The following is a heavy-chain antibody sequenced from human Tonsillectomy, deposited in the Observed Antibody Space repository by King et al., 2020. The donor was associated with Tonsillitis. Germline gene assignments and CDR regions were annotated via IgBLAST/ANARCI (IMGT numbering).Heavy chain of an antibody. J-gene: IGHJ6*02. CDR2: ISSSSSYI. CDR3: AGGWVGGGGYYYGFDV. Sequence: VQLVESGGGLVKPGGSLRLSCAASGFTFSSYSMNWVRQAPGKGLEWVSSISSSSSYIFYADSVKGRFTISRDNAKNSLYLQMNSLRAEDTAVYYCAGGWVGGGGYYYGFDVWGQGTTVTVSS. V-gene: IGHV3-21*01. D-gene: IGHD3-16*01. CDR1: GFTFSSYS.